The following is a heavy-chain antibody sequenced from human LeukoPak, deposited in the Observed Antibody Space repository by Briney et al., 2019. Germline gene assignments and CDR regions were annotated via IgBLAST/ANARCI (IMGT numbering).Heavy chain of an antibody. D-gene: IGHD3-10*01. Sequence: SETLSLTCTVSGGSISSYYWSWIRQPPGKGLEWIGYIYYTGTTDYNPSLKSRVTISVDPSQNQFSLKLSSATAADTAVYYCASGVIITNFDYWGQGTLVTVSS. J-gene: IGHJ4*02. CDR1: GGSISSYY. CDR2: IYYTGTT. V-gene: IGHV4-59*12. CDR3: ASGVIITNFDY.